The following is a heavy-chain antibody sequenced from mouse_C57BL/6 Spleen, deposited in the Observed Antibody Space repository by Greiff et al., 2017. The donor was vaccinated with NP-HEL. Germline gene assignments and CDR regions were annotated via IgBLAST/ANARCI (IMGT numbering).Heavy chain of an antibody. CDR2: IYPGNGDT. CDR3: ARAYYYAMDY. V-gene: IGHV1-82*01. CDR1: GYAFSSSW. Sequence: VQLQQSGPVLVKPGASVKISCKASGYAFSSSWMNWVKQRPGKGLEWIGRIYPGNGDTNYNGKFKGKATLTADKSSSTAYMQLSSLTSEDSAVYFCARAYYYAMDYWGQGTSVTVSS. J-gene: IGHJ4*01.